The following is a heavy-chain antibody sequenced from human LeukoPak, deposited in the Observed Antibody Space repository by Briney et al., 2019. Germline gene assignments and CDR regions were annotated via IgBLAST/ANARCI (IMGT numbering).Heavy chain of an antibody. J-gene: IGHJ4*02. CDR1: GGSISSYY. Sequence: SETLSLTCTVSGGSISSYYWSWIRQPPGKGLEWIGYIYYSGSTNYNPSLKSRVSISVDTSKNQFSLKLSSVTAADTAVYYCARDTRNYFDYWGQGTLVTVSS. CDR2: IYYSGST. V-gene: IGHV4-59*01. CDR3: ARDTRNYFDY.